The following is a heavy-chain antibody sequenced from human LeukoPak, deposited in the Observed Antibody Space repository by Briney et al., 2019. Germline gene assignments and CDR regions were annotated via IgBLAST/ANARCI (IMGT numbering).Heavy chain of an antibody. V-gene: IGHV1-2*02. CDR2: INPNSGGT. CDR3: AIDHYYESSGYYYYGMDV. D-gene: IGHD3-22*01. Sequence: ASVKVSCKASGYTFTGYYMHWVRQAPGQELEWMGWINPNSGGTNYAQKSQGRVTMTRDTSISTAYMELSRLRSDDTAVYYCAIDHYYESSGYYYYGMDVWGQGTTVTVSS. CDR1: GYTFTGYY. J-gene: IGHJ6*02.